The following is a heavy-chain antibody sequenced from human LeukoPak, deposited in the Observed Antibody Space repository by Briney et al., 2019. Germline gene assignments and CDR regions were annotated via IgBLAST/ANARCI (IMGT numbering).Heavy chain of an antibody. J-gene: IGHJ4*02. Sequence: GGSLRLSCAAFGFTFSSYSMNWVRQAPGKGLEWVSSISSSSSYIYYADSVKGRFTISRDNAKNSLYLQMNSLRAEDTAVYYCARESGSYYLSLDYWGQGTLVTVSS. V-gene: IGHV3-21*01. CDR2: ISSSSSYI. D-gene: IGHD1-26*01. CDR3: ARESGSYYLSLDY. CDR1: GFTFSSYS.